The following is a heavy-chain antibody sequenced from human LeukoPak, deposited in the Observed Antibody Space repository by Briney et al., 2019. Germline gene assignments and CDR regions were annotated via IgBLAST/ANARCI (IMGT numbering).Heavy chain of an antibody. CDR1: GFTFSSNA. Sequence: GGSLRLSCAASGFTFSSNAMSWVRQAPGKGLEWVSYISGSGGSTYYADSVKGRFTISRDNSKNTLYLQTNSLRAEDTAVYYCAKGDGWVAASSYYWGQGTLVTVSS. CDR3: AKGDGWVAASSYY. V-gene: IGHV3-23*01. D-gene: IGHD2-15*01. CDR2: ISGSGGST. J-gene: IGHJ4*02.